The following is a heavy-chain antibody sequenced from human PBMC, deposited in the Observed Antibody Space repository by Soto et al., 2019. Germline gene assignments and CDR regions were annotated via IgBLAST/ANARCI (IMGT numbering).Heavy chain of an antibody. CDR2: IDHSGTA. CDR3: ARRLDDRGDNYFNWFDP. CDR1: GTSINSGGFW. J-gene: IGHJ5*02. Sequence: SEKPPLSCTVSGTSINSGGFWRGWIRRRPGKGLEWIGHIDHSGTAYYNPSLITRVTISIDASKNQFSLNLNSVTAADTAVYYCARRLDDRGDNYFNWFDPWGQGTRVT. V-gene: IGHV4-31*03. D-gene: IGHD2-21*02.